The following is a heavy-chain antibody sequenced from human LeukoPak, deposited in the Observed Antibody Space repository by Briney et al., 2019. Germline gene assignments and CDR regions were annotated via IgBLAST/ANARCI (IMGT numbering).Heavy chain of an antibody. CDR1: GFTFNNYA. V-gene: IGHV3-23*01. CDR2: ISGSGTNT. D-gene: IGHD1-26*01. CDR3: AKDHTWEPAPSRLNS. Sequence: GGSLRLSCAASGFTFNNYAMTWVRQAPGKGLEWVSGISGSGTNTYYADSVKGRFTISRDNSANTVSLQMSRLRAEDTAIYYCAKDHTWEPAPSRLNSWAQGTLVTVSA. J-gene: IGHJ4*02.